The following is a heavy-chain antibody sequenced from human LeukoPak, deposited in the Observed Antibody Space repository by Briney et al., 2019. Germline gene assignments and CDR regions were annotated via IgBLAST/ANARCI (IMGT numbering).Heavy chain of an antibody. CDR3: AREEGSFDY. V-gene: IGHV4-59*01. CDR1: GGSISSYY. J-gene: IGHJ4*02. Sequence: SETLSLTCTVSGGSISSYYWSWIRQPPGKGLEWIGYIYYSGSINYNPSLKSRVTISVDASKNQFSLKLSSVTAADTAVYYCAREEGSFDYWGQGTLVTVSS. CDR2: IYYSGSI. D-gene: IGHD1-26*01.